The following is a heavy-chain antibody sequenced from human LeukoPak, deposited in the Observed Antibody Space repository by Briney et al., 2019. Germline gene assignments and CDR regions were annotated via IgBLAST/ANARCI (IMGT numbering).Heavy chain of an antibody. CDR2: IYYSGST. Sequence: KSSETLSLTCTVSGGSISSYYWSWIPQPPGKGLEWIGYIYYSGSTNYNPSLKSRVTISVDTSKNQFSLKLSSVTAADTAVYYCARDVYPGDAFDIWGQGTMVTVS. J-gene: IGHJ3*02. CDR3: ARDVYPGDAFDI. V-gene: IGHV4-59*01. CDR1: GGSISSYY.